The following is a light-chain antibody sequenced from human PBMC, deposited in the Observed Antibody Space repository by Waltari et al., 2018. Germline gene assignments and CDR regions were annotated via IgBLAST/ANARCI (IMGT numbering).Light chain of an antibody. CDR1: SSDIVGYVY. J-gene: IGLJ2*01. CDR2: DVS. V-gene: IGLV2-14*03. Sequence: QSALTQPASVSGSPGQSIIISCTGLSSDIVGYVYVSWYQQHPGKAPKVIMFDVSNRPSGVSNRFSGSKSGNTASLTISGLQAEDEADYYCSSYTTGVIFGGGTRLTVL. CDR3: SSYTTGVI.